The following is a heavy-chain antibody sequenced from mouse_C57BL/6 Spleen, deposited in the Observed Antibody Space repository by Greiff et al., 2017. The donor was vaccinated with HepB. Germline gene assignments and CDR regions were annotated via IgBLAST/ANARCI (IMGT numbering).Heavy chain of an antibody. CDR1: GYSFTGYY. V-gene: IGHV1-42*01. CDR2: INPSTGGT. J-gene: IGHJ4*01. Sequence: EVQLQQSGPELVKPGASVKISCKASGYSFTGYYMNWVKQSPEKSLGWIGEINPSTGGTTYNQKFKAKATLTVDKSSSTAYMQLKSLTSEDSAVYYCARSYDGYPYAMDYWGQGTSVTVSS. D-gene: IGHD2-3*01. CDR3: ARSYDGYPYAMDY.